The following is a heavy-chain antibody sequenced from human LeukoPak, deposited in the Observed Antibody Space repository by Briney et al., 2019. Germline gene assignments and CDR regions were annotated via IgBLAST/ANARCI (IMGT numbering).Heavy chain of an antibody. CDR1: GFTFSGSA. J-gene: IGHJ4*02. V-gene: IGHV3-73*01. CDR3: TSFRCSSTSCDFDY. D-gene: IGHD2-2*01. Sequence: GGSLRLSCAASGFTFSGSAMHWVRQASGKGLEWVGRIRSKANSYATAYAASVKGRFTISRDDSKNTAFLQMNSLKTEDTAVYYCTSFRCSSTSCDFDYWGQGTLVTVSS. CDR2: IRSKANSYAT.